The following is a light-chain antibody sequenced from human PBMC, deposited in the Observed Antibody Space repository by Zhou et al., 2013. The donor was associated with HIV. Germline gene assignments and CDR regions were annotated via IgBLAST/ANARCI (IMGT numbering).Light chain of an antibody. J-gene: IGKJ2*03. V-gene: IGKV1-9*01. Sequence: IQLTQSPSSLSASVGDRVTITCRASQGISSDLAWYQQRPGKAPKLLLYAASTLQSGVPSRFSGSGSGTDFTLTISSLQAEDFATYYCQQSYSTPYSFGQGTKLEIK. CDR1: QGISSD. CDR2: AAS. CDR3: QQSYSTPYS.